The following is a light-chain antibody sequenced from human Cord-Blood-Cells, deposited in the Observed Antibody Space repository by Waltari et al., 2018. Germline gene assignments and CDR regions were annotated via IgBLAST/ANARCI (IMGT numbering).Light chain of an antibody. J-gene: IGLJ2*01. CDR3: QSADSSGTYVV. Sequence: SYELTQPPSVSVSPGQTARITXSGDXLXKQXAYWYQHKQGQAPVLVIYKDSERPSGIPERFSGSSSGTTVTLTISGVQAEDEADYYCQSADSSGTYVVFGGGTKLTVL. CDR1: XLXKQX. CDR2: KDS. V-gene: IGLV3-25*02.